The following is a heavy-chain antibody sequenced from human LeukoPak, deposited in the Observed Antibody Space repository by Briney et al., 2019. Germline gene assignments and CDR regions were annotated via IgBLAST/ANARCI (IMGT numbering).Heavy chain of an antibody. CDR1: GFSVTSNY. J-gene: IGHJ4*02. V-gene: IGHV3-53*01. CDR2: IYSGGST. D-gene: IGHD6-19*01. CDR3: ARDSPVSGVDY. Sequence: GGSLRLSCAASGFSVTSNYMSWVRQAPGKGLEWVSVIYSGGSTNYADPVKGRFTISTDNSKNMLYLQMNSLRAEDTAVYYCARDSPVSGVDYWGQGTLVTVSS.